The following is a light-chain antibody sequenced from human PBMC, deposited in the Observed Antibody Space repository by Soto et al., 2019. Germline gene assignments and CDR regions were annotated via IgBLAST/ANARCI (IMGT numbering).Light chain of an antibody. V-gene: IGKV3-15*01. Sequence: EIVMTQSPATLSVSPGGRATLSCRASQSVSSRLAWYQQKPGQTPRLLIYDASSRATGVPARFSGSGSGTEFTLTISSLQSEDFAVYYCQEYDNWPPSYTFGQGTKLEIK. CDR2: DAS. CDR1: QSVSSR. CDR3: QEYDNWPPSYT. J-gene: IGKJ2*01.